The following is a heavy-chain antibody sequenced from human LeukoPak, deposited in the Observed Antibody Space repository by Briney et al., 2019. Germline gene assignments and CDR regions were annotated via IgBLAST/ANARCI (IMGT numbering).Heavy chain of an antibody. D-gene: IGHD4-11*01. CDR2: VYTSGST. V-gene: IGHV4-4*09. CDR3: AKSYFDYSTYYSYYFNL. Sequence: SETLSLTCTVSGGSISGGYWSWIRQPPGRGLEWIGYVYTSGSTNYNPSLKSRVTISVDMSKSQFALKLSSVTAADTAVYYCAKSYFDYSTYYSYYFNLWGQGALVTVSS. J-gene: IGHJ4*02. CDR1: GGSISGGY.